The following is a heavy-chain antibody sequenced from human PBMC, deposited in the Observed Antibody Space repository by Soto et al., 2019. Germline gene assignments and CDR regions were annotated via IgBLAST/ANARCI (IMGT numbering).Heavy chain of an antibody. CDR3: ARRGSS. CDR2: IHPAGQPI. J-gene: IGHJ3*01. Sequence: EVQLVESGGGLVQPGGSLRLSCVASGFTFSSSEMYWVRQAPGKGLEWVSYIHPAGQPIFYADSVKGRFTISRDNAKNSLYLQMNSLRAEDTAVYYCARRGSSWGQWTMVTVSS. V-gene: IGHV3-48*03. CDR1: GFTFSSSE. D-gene: IGHD2-2*01.